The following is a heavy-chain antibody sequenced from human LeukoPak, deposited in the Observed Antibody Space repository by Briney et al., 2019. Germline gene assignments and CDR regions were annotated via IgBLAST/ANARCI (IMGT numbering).Heavy chain of an antibody. CDR2: INSDGSDT. V-gene: IGHV3-74*01. D-gene: IGHD4-17*01. J-gene: IGHJ3*02. CDR1: GFTFSHFW. CDR3: ARMTTVTTEGI. Sequence: GGSLRLSCAASGFTFSHFWIHWVRQAPGKGLVWVSRINSDGSDTIYADSVKGRFTSSRDNAKNILYLQMNNLRPEDTAVYYCARMTTVTTEGIWGQGTMVTVSS.